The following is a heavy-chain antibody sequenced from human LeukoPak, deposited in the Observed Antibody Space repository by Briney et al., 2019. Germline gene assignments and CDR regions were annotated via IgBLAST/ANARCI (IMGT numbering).Heavy chain of an antibody. CDR2: ISGDGGST. J-gene: IGHJ4*02. CDR1: GFSFSTYT. V-gene: IGHV3-23*01. D-gene: IGHD4-17*01. Sequence: PGGSLRLSCAASGFSFSTYTMVWVRQAPGGGLEWVSGISGDGGSTYYTDSVKGRFTISRDNSKNTLYLQMNSLRAEDTAVYYCAKSPPSHDYGDYTPTSSLTHFDYWGQGTLVTVSS. CDR3: AKSPPSHDYGDYTPTSSLTHFDY.